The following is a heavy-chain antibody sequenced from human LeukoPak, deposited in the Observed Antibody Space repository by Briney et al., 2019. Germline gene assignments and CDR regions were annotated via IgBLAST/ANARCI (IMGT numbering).Heavy chain of an antibody. D-gene: IGHD3-22*01. CDR2: INPSGGST. J-gene: IGHJ5*02. CDR3: ARGGYYDSSGSFDP. Sequence: ASVKVSCKASGYTFARYYIHWVRHAPGQGLEWMGIINPSGGSTRYAQKFQGRVTMTRDTSPSTVYMELSSLRSDDTAVYYCARGGYYDSSGSFDPWGQGTLVTVSS. CDR1: GYTFARYY. V-gene: IGHV1-46*01.